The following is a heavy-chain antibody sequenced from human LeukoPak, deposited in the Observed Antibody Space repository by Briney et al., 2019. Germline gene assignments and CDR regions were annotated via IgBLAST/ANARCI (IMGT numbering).Heavy chain of an antibody. D-gene: IGHD3-10*01. V-gene: IGHV3-74*01. J-gene: IGHJ6*03. Sequence: GRSLRLSCAASGFTFSSYWMHWARQAPGKGLVWIPRINSPGSSTSFADSVKGRFTISRDNARNTVYLQMNSLKTEDTAVYYCTRDQESSYYGSGSYFAIYYYYYYMDVWGKGTTVTVSS. CDR3: TRDQESSYYGSGSYFAIYYYYYYMDV. CDR1: GFTFSSYW. CDR2: INSPGSST.